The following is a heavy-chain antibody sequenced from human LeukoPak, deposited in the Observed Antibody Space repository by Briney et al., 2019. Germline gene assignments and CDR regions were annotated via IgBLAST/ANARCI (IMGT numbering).Heavy chain of an antibody. CDR1: GFTLSSSE. CDR3: ARELSTRLRWFDP. J-gene: IGHJ5*02. Sequence: GGSLRLSCAASGFTLSSSEMNWVRQAPGKGLEWVSYISRSGSTIFYADSVKGRFTISRDNAKNTLYLQMNSLRAEDTAVYYCARELSTRLRWFDPWGQGTLVTVSS. D-gene: IGHD2/OR15-2a*01. V-gene: IGHV3-48*03. CDR2: ISRSGSTI.